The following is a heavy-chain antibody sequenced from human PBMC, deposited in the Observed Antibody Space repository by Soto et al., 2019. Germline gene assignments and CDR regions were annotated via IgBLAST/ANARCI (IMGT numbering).Heavy chain of an antibody. Sequence: SGSSPRPGKGLEWMGEINHSGSTTYNPSLKRRVTISVDTSNNHFSLKLSSVTAADTAVYYCASGGFGSEKNTSYDP. J-gene: IGHJ5*02. CDR3: ASGGFGSEKNTSYDP. V-gene: IGHV4-34*01. D-gene: IGHD3-10*01. CDR2: INHSGST.